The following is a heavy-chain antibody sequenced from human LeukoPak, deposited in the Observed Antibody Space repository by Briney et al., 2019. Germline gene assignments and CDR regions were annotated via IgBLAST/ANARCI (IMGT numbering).Heavy chain of an antibody. CDR1: GGSISSSSYH. J-gene: IGHJ4*02. CDR3: ARGRSRRDGYNCADY. CDR2: IYYSGST. D-gene: IGHD5-24*01. Sequence: PSETLSLTCTVSGGSISSSSYHWGWIRQPPGKGLEWIGSIYYSGSTYYNPSLKSRVTISVDTSKNQFSLKLSSVTAADTAVYYCARGRSRRDGYNCADYWGQGTLVTVSS. V-gene: IGHV4-39*07.